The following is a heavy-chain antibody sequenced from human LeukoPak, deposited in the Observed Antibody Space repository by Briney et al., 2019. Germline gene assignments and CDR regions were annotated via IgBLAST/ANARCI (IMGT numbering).Heavy chain of an antibody. CDR1: GFSLSTRGVG. D-gene: IGHD3-10*01. CDR3: AHRERDYYGSGSYIF. V-gene: IGHV2-5*02. J-gene: IGHJ4*02. CDR2: IYWDDDK. Sequence: SGPTLVKPTQTLTLTCTFSGFSLSTRGVGVGWIRQPPGKALEWLPLIYWDDDKRYSPSLKSRLTITKDTSKNQVVLTMTNMDPVDTATYYCAHRERDYYGSGSYIFWGQGTLVTVSS.